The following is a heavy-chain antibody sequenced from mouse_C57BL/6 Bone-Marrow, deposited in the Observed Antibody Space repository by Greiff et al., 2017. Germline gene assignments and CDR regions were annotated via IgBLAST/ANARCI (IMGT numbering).Heavy chain of an antibody. CDR2: INPNNGGT. CDR1: GYTFTDYN. V-gene: IGHV1-18*01. J-gene: IGHJ3*01. CDR3: ASSLWSWFAY. D-gene: IGHD6-1*01. Sequence: EVQLQQSGPELVKPGASVKIPCKASGYTFTDYNMDWVKQSHGKSLEWIGVINPNNGGTIYNQKFKGKATLTVDKSSSTAYMELRSLTSEDTAVYYCASSLWSWFAYWGQGTLVTVSA.